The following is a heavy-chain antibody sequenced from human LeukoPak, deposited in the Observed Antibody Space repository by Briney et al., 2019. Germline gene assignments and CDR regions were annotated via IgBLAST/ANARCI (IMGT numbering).Heavy chain of an antibody. Sequence: GASLRLSCAASGFTFSNYAMSWVRQAPGKGLEWVSAITGSGGNTYYADSVKGRFTISRDNSKNTLYLQMNSLRAEDTAVYYCAKWGDYDVLSGYYVSDYWGQGTLVTVSS. D-gene: IGHD3-9*01. CDR3: AKWGDYDVLSGYYVSDY. CDR2: ITGSGGNT. J-gene: IGHJ4*02. V-gene: IGHV3-23*01. CDR1: GFTFSNYA.